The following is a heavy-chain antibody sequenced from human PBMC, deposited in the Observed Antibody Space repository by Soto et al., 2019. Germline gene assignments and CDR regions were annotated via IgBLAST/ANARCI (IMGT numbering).Heavy chain of an antibody. CDR3: ARAERFPRYWFDP. J-gene: IGHJ5*02. D-gene: IGHD1-20*01. CDR2: VNHSGEA. Sequence: PSETLSRTCGVYCGSFRNYYWICVRQPPWKGLEWIVEVNHSGEATYNPSLQSRVTISLDTSNNHFSLEMTSVTAADTAMYFCARAERFPRYWFDPWGQGTQVTVS. CDR1: CGSFRNYY. V-gene: IGHV4-34*01.